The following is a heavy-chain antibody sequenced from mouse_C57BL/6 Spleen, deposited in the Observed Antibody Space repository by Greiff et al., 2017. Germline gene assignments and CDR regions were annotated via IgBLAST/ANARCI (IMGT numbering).Heavy chain of an antibody. J-gene: IGHJ3*01. V-gene: IGHV1-69*01. Sequence: QVQLQQPGAELVMPGASVTLSCKASGYTFTSYWMHWVKQRPGQGLEWIGEIDPSDSYTNYNQKFKGKSTLTVDKSSSTAYMQLSSLTSEDSAVYYCARAGYYGSSPWFAYWGQGTLVTVSA. CDR3: ARAGYYGSSPWFAY. D-gene: IGHD1-1*01. CDR2: IDPSDSYT. CDR1: GYTFTSYW.